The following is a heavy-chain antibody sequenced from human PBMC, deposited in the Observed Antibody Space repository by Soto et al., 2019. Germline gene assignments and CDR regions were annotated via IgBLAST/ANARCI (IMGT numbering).Heavy chain of an antibody. J-gene: IGHJ6*02. V-gene: IGHV1-2*04. CDR2: INPNSGGT. Sequence: ASVKVSFKASGYTFTGDYMHWVRQAPGQGLEWMGWINPNSGGTNYAQKFQGWVTMTRDTSISTAYMELSRLRSDDTAVYYCARGVPAAETYYYYYGMDVWGQGTTVTVSS. D-gene: IGHD2-2*01. CDR3: ARGVPAAETYYYYYGMDV. CDR1: GYTFTGDY.